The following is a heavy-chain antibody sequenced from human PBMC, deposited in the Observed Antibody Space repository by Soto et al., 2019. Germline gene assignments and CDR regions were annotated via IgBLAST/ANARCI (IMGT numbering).Heavy chain of an antibody. Sequence: KPXGSLRLSFPASGFIFTRYRMNWVRQAPGKGLEWVSSISSTTNYIYYGDSMKGRFTISRDNAKNSLYLEMNSLRAEDTAVYYCARESEDLTSNFDYWGQGTLVTVSS. CDR3: ARESEDLTSNFDY. J-gene: IGHJ4*02. CDR2: ISSTTNYI. V-gene: IGHV3-21*06. CDR1: GFIFTRYR.